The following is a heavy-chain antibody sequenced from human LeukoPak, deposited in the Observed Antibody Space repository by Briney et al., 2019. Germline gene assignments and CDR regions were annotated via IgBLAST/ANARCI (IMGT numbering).Heavy chain of an antibody. Sequence: SETLSLTCSVSGESTRSYYWSWIRQPPGKGLEWIGEINHSGSTNYNPSLKSRVTISVDTSKNQFSLKLSSVTAADTAVYYCARPGYSYGYPREYVYWGQGTLVTVSS. CDR1: GESTRSYY. CDR2: INHSGST. D-gene: IGHD5-18*01. V-gene: IGHV4-34*01. J-gene: IGHJ4*02. CDR3: ARPGYSYGYPREYVY.